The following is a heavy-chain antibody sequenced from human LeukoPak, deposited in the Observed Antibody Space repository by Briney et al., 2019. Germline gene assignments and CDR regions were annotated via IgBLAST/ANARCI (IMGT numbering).Heavy chain of an antibody. D-gene: IGHD3-9*01. J-gene: IGHJ6*04. CDR2: IIPIFGTA. CDR1: GGTFSSYA. V-gene: IGHV1-69*06. Sequence: ASEKVSCKASGGTFSSYAISWVLQAPGQGLEWMGGIIPIFGTANYAQKFQGRVTITADKSTSTAYMELSSLRSEDTAVFFFKQKTAYEILTGYSYGMDVWGKGTTVTVSS. CDR3: KQKTAYEILTGYSYGMDV.